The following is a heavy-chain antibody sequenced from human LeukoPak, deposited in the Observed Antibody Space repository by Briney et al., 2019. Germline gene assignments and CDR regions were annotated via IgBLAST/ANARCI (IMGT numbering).Heavy chain of an antibody. D-gene: IGHD3-22*01. CDR2: IYYSGST. V-gene: IGHV4-39*01. CDR3: ATSSGYPFDY. Sequence: SETLSLTCTVSGGSISSSSYYWGWIRQPPGKGLEWIGSIYYSGSTYYNPSLKSRVTISVDTSKNQFSLKLSSVTAADTAVYYCATSSGYPFDYWSQGTLVTVSS. J-gene: IGHJ4*02. CDR1: GGSISSSSYY.